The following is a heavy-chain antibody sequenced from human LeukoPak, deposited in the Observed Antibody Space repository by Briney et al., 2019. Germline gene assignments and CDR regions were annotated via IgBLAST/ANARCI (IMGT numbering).Heavy chain of an antibody. Sequence: ASVKVSCKASGYTFTSYYMHWVRQATGQGLEWMGWMNPNSGNTGYAQKFQGRVTMTRNTSISTAYMELSSLRSEDTAVYYCARVDITMVRGEENWFDPWGQGTLVTVSS. V-gene: IGHV1-8*02. CDR1: GYTFTSYY. CDR3: ARVDITMVRGEENWFDP. J-gene: IGHJ5*02. D-gene: IGHD3-10*01. CDR2: MNPNSGNT.